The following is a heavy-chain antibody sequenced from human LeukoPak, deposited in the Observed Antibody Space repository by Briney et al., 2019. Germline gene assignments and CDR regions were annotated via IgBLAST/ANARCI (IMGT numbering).Heavy chain of an antibody. CDR1: GFSLSTYA. CDR2: IRSKAYGGTT. Sequence: PGGSLRLSCAPSGFSLSTYAMSWVRQAPGKGLEWVGFIRSKAYGGTTEYAASVKGRFTISRDDSKSIAYLQMNSLKTEDTAVYYCTRGGVVPAALDYWGQGTLVTVSS. CDR3: TRGGVVPAALDY. V-gene: IGHV3-49*04. J-gene: IGHJ4*02. D-gene: IGHD2-2*01.